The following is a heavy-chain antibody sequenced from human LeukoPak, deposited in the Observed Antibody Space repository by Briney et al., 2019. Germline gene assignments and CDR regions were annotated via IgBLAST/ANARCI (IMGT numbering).Heavy chain of an antibody. CDR3: ARQEDWSGENFWYFDL. D-gene: IGHD3-9*01. CDR1: GGSISSYC. CDR2: IYYSGST. Sequence: SETLSLTCSVSGGSISSYCWSWIRQPPGKGLEWIGYIYYSGSTNYNPSLRSRVTISVATSRNQFSLKLSSVTAADTAVYYCARQEDWSGENFWYFDLWGRGTLVTVSS. V-gene: IGHV4-59*08. J-gene: IGHJ2*01.